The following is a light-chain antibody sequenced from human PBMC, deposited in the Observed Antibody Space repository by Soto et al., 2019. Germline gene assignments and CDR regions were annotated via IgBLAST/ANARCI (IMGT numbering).Light chain of an antibody. CDR1: QSISSW. CDR2: DVS. J-gene: IGKJ1*01. Sequence: DIQMTQSPFTLSASVGDRVTITCRASQSISSWLAWYQQKPGKAPKVLIYDVSNLERGVPSRFSGSGSGTEFTLTISSLQPDDFATYYCQQYNNYPRTFGQGTKVEIK. CDR3: QQYNNYPRT. V-gene: IGKV1-5*01.